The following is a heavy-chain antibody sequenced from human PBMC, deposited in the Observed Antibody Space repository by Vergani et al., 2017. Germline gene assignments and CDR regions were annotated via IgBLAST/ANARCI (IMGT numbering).Heavy chain of an antibody. CDR1: GFTFNHYA. V-gene: IGHV5-51*01. CDR3: ARHTTYTDS. CDR2: IYPADSDT. J-gene: IGHJ4*02. D-gene: IGHD1-1*01. Sequence: EVQLLESGGDLVQPGGSLRLSCAASGFTFNHYAMNWVRQAPGKGLEWMGIIYPADSDTRYSPSFQGQVTISADKSISTAFLQWDSLKASDTALYYCARHTTYTDSWGQGTLVTVSS.